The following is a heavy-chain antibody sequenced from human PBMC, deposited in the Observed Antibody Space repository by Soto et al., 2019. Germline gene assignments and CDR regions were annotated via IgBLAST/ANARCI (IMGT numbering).Heavy chain of an antibody. J-gene: IGHJ4*02. V-gene: IGHV1-18*01. CDR2: VSTNDDRT. CDR3: ARELNTESSAYYSFAF. Sequence: ASVKVSCKTSGYTFTAYGLAWLRQAPGQRPEWMGWVSTNDDRTNYARKFQGRVTMTTDRSTTTTSMELRSLGTDDTAVYYCARELNTESSAYYSFAFWRQRTLITVPS. CDR1: GYTFTAYG. D-gene: IGHD3-22*01.